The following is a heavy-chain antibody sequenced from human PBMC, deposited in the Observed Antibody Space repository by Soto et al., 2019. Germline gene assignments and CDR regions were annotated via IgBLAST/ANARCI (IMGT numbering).Heavy chain of an antibody. V-gene: IGHV4-34*01. CDR1: GGSFSGYY. J-gene: IGHJ4*02. Sequence: QVQLQQWGAGLLKPSETLSLTCAVYGGSFSGYYWSWIRQPPGKGLEWIGEINHSGSTNYNPSLKRRVTISVDTSKNQFSLKLSSVTAADTAVYYCASYGSGSSFDYWGQGTLVTVSS. D-gene: IGHD3-10*01. CDR3: ASYGSGSSFDY. CDR2: INHSGST.